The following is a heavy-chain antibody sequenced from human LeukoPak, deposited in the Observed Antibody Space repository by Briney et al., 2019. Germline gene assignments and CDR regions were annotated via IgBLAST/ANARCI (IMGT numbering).Heavy chain of an antibody. V-gene: IGHV1-2*02. CDR2: INPNSGGT. CDR3: ARDPTSRDYLDY. D-gene: IGHD2-2*01. J-gene: IGHJ4*02. CDR1: GYTFTGYY. Sequence: ASVKVSCTASGYTFTGYYMHWVRQAPGQGLEWMGWINPNSGGTNYAQKFQGRVTMTRDTSISTAYMELSRLRSDDTAVYYCARDPTSRDYLDYWGQGTLVTVSS.